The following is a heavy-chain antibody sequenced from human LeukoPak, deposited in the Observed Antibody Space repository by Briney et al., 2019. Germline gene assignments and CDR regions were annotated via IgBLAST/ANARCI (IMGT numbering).Heavy chain of an antibody. J-gene: IGHJ6*02. CDR3: ARDRGAYYDILTGYSDYYYYGMDV. CDR1: GGSISSYY. D-gene: IGHD3-9*01. V-gene: IGHV4-59*01. CDR2: IYYSGST. Sequence: SETLSLTCTVSGGSISSYYGSWIRQPPGKGLEWIGYIYYSGSTNYNPSLKSRVTISVDTSKNQFSLKLSSVTAADTAVYYCARDRGAYYDILTGYSDYYYYGMDVWGQGTTVTVSS.